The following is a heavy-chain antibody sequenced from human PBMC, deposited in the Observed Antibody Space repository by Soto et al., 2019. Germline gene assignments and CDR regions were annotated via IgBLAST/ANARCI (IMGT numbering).Heavy chain of an antibody. Sequence: GGSLGLSCAASGFTFSSYGMHWVRQAPGKGLEWVAVISYDGSNKYYADSVKGRFTISRDNSKNTLYLQMNSLRAEDTAVYYCAKGRFLEWLFLLTDYWGQGTLVTVSS. V-gene: IGHV3-30*18. CDR3: AKGRFLEWLFLLTDY. CDR1: GFTFSSYG. J-gene: IGHJ4*02. D-gene: IGHD3-3*01. CDR2: ISYDGSNK.